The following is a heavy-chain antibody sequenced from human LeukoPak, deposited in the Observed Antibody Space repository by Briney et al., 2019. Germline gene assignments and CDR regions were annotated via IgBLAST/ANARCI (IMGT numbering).Heavy chain of an antibody. Sequence: PGGSLRLSCAASGFPFSSYAMSWVRQAPGKGLERVSHISGSGDTTYYADSVKGRFTISRDNSKNTLYLQMNSLRADDTAVYYCAKDMEGSVADYFDYWGQGTLVTVSS. V-gene: IGHV3-23*01. D-gene: IGHD3-10*01. J-gene: IGHJ4*02. CDR3: AKDMEGSVADYFDY. CDR1: GFPFSSYA. CDR2: ISGSGDTT.